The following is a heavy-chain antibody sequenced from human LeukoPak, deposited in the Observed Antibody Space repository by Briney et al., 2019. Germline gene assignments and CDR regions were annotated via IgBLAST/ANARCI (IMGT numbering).Heavy chain of an antibody. J-gene: IGHJ4*02. Sequence: GASVKVSCKASGYTFTNYGISWLRQAPGQGLGWVGWISGYNGNTNYAQKFQDRLTMTTDTSTTTVYMELRSLTSDDTAVYYCARDKQQVVHENWGQGTLVTVSS. CDR3: ARDKQQVVHEN. CDR1: GYTFTNYG. CDR2: ISGYNGNT. V-gene: IGHV1-18*01. D-gene: IGHD6-13*01.